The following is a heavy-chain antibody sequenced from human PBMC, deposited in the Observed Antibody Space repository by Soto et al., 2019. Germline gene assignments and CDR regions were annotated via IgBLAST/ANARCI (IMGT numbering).Heavy chain of an antibody. Sequence: GGSLRLSCAASGFTFSSYAMSWVRQAPGKGLEWVSAISGSGGSTYYADSVKGRFTISRDNSKNTLYLQMNSLRAEDTAVYYCAKPPHCSSTSCYSPDLWGQGTLVTVSS. J-gene: IGHJ4*02. V-gene: IGHV3-23*01. D-gene: IGHD2-2*02. CDR1: GFTFSSYA. CDR2: ISGSGGST. CDR3: AKPPHCSSTSCYSPDL.